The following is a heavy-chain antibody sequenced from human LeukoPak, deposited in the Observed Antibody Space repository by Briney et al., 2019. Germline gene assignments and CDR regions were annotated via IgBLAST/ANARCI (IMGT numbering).Heavy chain of an antibody. Sequence: SETLSVTYAVSGYSVSSGDYCWAWIRQPPGKGLEWIGCMTHSGRSYYIPSLKSRVTISLDTSENQFSLKLSSVTAADTAVYYCARGAAMFDYWGQGTLVTVSS. D-gene: IGHD3-10*02. J-gene: IGHJ4*02. CDR1: GYSVSSGDYC. CDR3: ARGAAMFDY. CDR2: MTHSGRS. V-gene: IGHV4-38-2*01.